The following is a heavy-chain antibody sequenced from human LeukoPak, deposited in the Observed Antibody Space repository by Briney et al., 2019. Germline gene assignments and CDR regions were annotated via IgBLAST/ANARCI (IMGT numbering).Heavy chain of an antibody. J-gene: IGHJ3*02. CDR2: IYYSGST. CDR3: ARDHSYYYDSSGYAFDI. Sequence: SETLSLTCTVSGGSISSYYWSWIRQPPGKGLEWIGYIYYSGSTNYNPSLKSRVTISVDTSKNQFSLKLSSVTAADTAVYYCARDHSYYYDSSGYAFDIWGQGTMVTVSS. V-gene: IGHV4-59*12. D-gene: IGHD3-22*01. CDR1: GGSISSYY.